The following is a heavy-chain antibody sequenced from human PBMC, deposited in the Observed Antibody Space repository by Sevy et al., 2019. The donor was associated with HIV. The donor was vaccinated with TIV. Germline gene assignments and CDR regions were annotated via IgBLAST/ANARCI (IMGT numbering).Heavy chain of an antibody. CDR2: IYYNGHI. CDR3: AGENAWGRGYS. J-gene: IGHJ4*02. D-gene: IGHD1-26*01. CDR1: GGFITSLY. V-gene: IGHV4-59*08. Sequence: KAAETLSLTCTVSGGFITSLYWNWIRQPPGKGLEWIANIYYNGHINYNPSLKSRVTLSLDTSKNQFSLRLSSVTAADTAMYYCAGENAWGRGYSWGQGTLVAVSS.